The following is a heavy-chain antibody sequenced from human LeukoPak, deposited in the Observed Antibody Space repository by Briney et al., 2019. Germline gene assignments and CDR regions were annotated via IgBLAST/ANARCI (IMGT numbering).Heavy chain of an antibody. CDR1: GFTFTTYT. V-gene: IGHV3-21*01. D-gene: IGHD6-19*01. CDR3: ARDRGWYFGF. J-gene: IGHJ4*02. Sequence: GGSLRLSCAASGFTFTTYTVNWVRQAPGKGLEWVSSMTGSSSKIYYADSVKGRFTISRDNAKNSVFLQMNSLRAEDTGIYYCARDRGWYFGFWGQGALVTVSS. CDR2: MTGSSSKI.